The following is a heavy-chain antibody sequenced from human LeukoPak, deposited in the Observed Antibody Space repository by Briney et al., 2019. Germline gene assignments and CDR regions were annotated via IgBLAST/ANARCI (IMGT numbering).Heavy chain of an antibody. Sequence: GGSLRLSCVASGFSFGKYWMSWVRQAPGKGLEWVANIKLDGSEKNCVDSVKGRFTISRDNTKNSLYLQMNSLRAEDTAVFYCARDQYDTWSRRGNFDSWGQGTLVIVSS. D-gene: IGHD3/OR15-3a*01. CDR1: GFSFGKYW. V-gene: IGHV3-7*03. CDR2: IKLDGSEK. J-gene: IGHJ4*02. CDR3: ARDQYDTWSRRGNFDS.